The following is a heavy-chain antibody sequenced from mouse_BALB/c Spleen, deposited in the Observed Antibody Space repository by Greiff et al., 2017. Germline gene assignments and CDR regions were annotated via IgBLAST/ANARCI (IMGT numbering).Heavy chain of an antibody. CDR3: TRERELGYAMDY. J-gene: IGHJ4*01. CDR1: GFTFSSYT. CDR2: ISSGGSYT. V-gene: IGHV5-6-4*01. D-gene: IGHD4-1*01. Sequence: DVQLVESGGGLVKPGGSLKLSCAASGFTFSSYTMSWVRQTPEKRLEWVATISSGGSYTYYPDSVKGRFTISRDNAKNTLYLQMSSLKSEDTAMYYCTRERELGYAMDYWGQGTSVTVSS.